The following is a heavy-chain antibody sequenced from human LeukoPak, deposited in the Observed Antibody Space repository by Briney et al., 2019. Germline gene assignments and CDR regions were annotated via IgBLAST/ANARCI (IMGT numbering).Heavy chain of an antibody. CDR1: GFTFSSYG. CDR3: AKDGNYGDYGKDY. J-gene: IGHJ4*02. CDR2: ISYDGSNK. Sequence: GGSLRLSCAASGFTFSSYGMHWVRQAPGKGLDWVAVISYDGSNKYYADSVKGRFTISRDNSKNTLYLQMNSLRAEDTAVYYCAKDGNYGDYGKDYWGQGTLVTVSS. D-gene: IGHD4-17*01. V-gene: IGHV3-30*18.